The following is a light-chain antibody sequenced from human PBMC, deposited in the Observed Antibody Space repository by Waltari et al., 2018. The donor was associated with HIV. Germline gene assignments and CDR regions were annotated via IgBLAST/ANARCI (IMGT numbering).Light chain of an antibody. CDR1: SSNIGNNY. J-gene: IGLJ2*01. CDR3: GTCDNGLSAYVL. V-gene: IGLV1-51*01. Sequence: QSVFTQPPSVSAAPGQKVTISCSGSSSNIGNNYVSWYQQHPGTAPNLLIYDKIERPSGIQKRFSASKSGTSATVVITGLQIGDEADYCGGTCDNGLSAYVLFGGGTKLTVL. CDR2: DKI.